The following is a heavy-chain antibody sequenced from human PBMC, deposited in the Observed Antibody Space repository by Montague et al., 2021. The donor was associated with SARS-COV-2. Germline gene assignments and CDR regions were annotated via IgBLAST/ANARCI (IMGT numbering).Heavy chain of an antibody. D-gene: IGHD3-16*02. CDR2: ISTSAYTT. J-gene: IGHJ3*02. Sequence: SLRLSFAASGFTSSNYDMNWVRQAPGKGPEWISYISTSAYTTSYAGSVKGRFTISRGNGKNSLYLQMNSLRVEDTAVYYCTRDYRSIVGDGLDIWGQGTKVTVSS. CDR1: GFTSSNYD. CDR3: TRDYRSIVGDGLDI. V-gene: IGHV3-48*03.